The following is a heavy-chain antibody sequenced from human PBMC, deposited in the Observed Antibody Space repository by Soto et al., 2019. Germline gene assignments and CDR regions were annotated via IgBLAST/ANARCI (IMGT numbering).Heavy chain of an antibody. J-gene: IGHJ3*02. V-gene: IGHV3-33*01. CDR2: VYYDGHNK. Sequence: QVQLVESGGGVVQAGRSQRLSCAASGLTFSMYGMQWVRQAPGKGLEWMATVYYDGHNKYYADSVRGRFTISRDNSKNMVYLQMNSLRAEDTAVYYCARDPPSTLGSFDIWGRGTMVTVSS. CDR3: ARDPPSTLGSFDI. CDR1: GLTFSMYG. D-gene: IGHD2-2*01.